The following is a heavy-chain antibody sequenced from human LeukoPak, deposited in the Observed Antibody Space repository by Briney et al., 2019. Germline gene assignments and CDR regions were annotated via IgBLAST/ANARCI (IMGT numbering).Heavy chain of an antibody. Sequence: GGSLRLSCAASGFTFSSYGMSWVRQAPGKGLEWVSAISGSGGSTYYANSVKGRFTISRDNSKTTLYLQMNSLRAEDTAVYYCAKDHVSRGVMDLDSGGQGTLVTVSS. CDR2: ISGSGGST. J-gene: IGHJ4*02. V-gene: IGHV3-23*01. CDR1: GFTFSSYG. CDR3: AKDHVSRGVMDLDS. D-gene: IGHD3-10*01.